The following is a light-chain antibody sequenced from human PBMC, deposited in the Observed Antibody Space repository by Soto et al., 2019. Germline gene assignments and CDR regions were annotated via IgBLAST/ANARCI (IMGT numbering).Light chain of an antibody. CDR2: DAS. J-gene: IGKJ2*01. Sequence: DIQMTQSPSSLSASVGDRVTITCQASQDISNYLNWYQQKPGQAPKLLIYDASSLETGVPSRFSGGGSGTDFTFSISSLQPEDTATYYCQQYDNPPYTFGQGTKVEIK. V-gene: IGKV1-33*01. CDR3: QQYDNPPYT. CDR1: QDISNY.